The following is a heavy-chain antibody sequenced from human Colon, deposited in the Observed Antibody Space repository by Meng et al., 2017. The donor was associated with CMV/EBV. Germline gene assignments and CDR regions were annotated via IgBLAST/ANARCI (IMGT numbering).Heavy chain of an antibody. V-gene: IGHV4-34*01. D-gene: IGHD2-2*01. CDR1: GQSFSGYY. Sequence: QLTQLRSGILVPSEPLTLTCAVYGQSFSGYYWTLIRQPPGRGLEWIGESYYTGSTNYSPSLKSRVTISLDTSKNQFSLKLNSVTAADTAVYYCARATKSSCWEVLDYWGHGTLVTVSS. CDR3: ARATKSSCWEVLDY. CDR2: SYYTGST. J-gene: IGHJ4*01.